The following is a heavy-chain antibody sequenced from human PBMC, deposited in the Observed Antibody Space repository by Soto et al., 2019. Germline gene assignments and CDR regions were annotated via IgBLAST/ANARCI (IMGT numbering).Heavy chain of an antibody. J-gene: IGHJ5*02. CDR1: GFSLITSGLG. Sequence: SGPTLVNPTQTLTLTCTFSGFSLITSGLGVGWIRQPPGKALEWLAHIFSNDEKSYSTSLKSRLTISKDTSKSQVVLTMTNMDPVDTATYYCARIQIWSYWFDPWGQGTLVTVSS. CDR2: IFSNDEK. D-gene: IGHD3-16*01. CDR3: ARIQIWSYWFDP. V-gene: IGHV2-26*01.